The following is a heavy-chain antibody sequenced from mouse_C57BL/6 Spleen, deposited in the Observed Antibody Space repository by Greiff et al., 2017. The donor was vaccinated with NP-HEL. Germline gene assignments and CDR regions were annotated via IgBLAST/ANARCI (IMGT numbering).Heavy chain of an antibody. CDR1: GYTFTDYE. CDR3: TRWAPY. V-gene: IGHV1-15*01. CDR2: IDPETGGT. Sequence: LVESGAELVRPGASVTLSCKASGYTFTDYEMHWVKQTPVHGLEWIGAIDPETGGTAYNQKFKGKAILTADKSSSTAYMELRSLTSEDSAVYYCTRWAPYWGQGTLVTVSA. J-gene: IGHJ3*01.